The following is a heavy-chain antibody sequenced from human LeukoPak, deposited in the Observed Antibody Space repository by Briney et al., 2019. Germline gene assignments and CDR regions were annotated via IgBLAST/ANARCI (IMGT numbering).Heavy chain of an antibody. CDR3: ARDKAAGTEYFQH. D-gene: IGHD6-13*01. V-gene: IGHV1-18*04. CDR2: ISGNNGNT. CDR1: GYTFTSYY. Sequence: ASVKVSCKASGYTFTSYYMHWVRQAPGQGLEWMGWISGNNGNTNYAQKLQGRVTMTTDTSTSTGYMELRGLRSDDAAVYYCARDKAAGTEYFQHWGQGTLVTVSS. J-gene: IGHJ1*01.